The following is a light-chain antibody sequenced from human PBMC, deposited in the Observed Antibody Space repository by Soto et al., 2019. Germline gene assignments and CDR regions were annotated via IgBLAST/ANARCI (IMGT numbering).Light chain of an antibody. CDR1: QSVSSN. CDR2: GAS. CDR3: QQYDNWPWT. J-gene: IGKJ1*01. V-gene: IGKV3-15*01. Sequence: EILMTQSPATLSVSPGERATLSCRASQSVSSNLAWYQQKPGQAPRLLIYGASTRATGIPARVSRSGSGTEFTLTISSLQSEEVAVYYCQQYDNWPWTFGQGTKV.